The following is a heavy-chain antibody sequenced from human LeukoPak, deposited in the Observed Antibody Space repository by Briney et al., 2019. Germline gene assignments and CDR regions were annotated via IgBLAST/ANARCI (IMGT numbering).Heavy chain of an antibody. Sequence: ASVKVSCKASGYTFTSYGISWVRQAPGQGLEWMGWISAYNGNTNYAQKLQGRVTMTTDTSTSTAYMELRSLRSDDTAVYYCARGGRLLTSGREKNAFDIWGQGTMVTVSS. CDR2: ISAYNGNT. CDR3: ARGGRLLTSGREKNAFDI. D-gene: IGHD1-26*01. J-gene: IGHJ3*02. V-gene: IGHV1-18*01. CDR1: GYTFTSYG.